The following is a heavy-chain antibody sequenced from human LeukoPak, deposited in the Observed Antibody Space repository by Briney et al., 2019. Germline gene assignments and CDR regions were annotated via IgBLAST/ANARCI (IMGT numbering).Heavy chain of an antibody. J-gene: IGHJ5*02. D-gene: IGHD6-6*01. V-gene: IGHV1-69*10. Sequence: GASVRVSCKASGGNIDNFAISWVRQAPGQGLEWMGGLSPLLTTYAQEFRGRVTISADESTNTVYMDLSTLTSEDTAVYFCARDREVAARPGGWFDPWGQGTQVTVSS. CDR1: GGNIDNFA. CDR3: ARDREVAARPGGWFDP. CDR2: LSPLLTT.